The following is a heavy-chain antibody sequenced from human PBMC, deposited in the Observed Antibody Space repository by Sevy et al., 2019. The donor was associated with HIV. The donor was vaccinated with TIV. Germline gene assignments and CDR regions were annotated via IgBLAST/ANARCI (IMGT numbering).Heavy chain of an antibody. V-gene: IGHV3-21*01. CDR1: GFTFSSYR. D-gene: IGHD3-16*01. J-gene: IGHJ4*02. Sequence: GGSLRLSCAASGFTFSSYRMARVHQAPGKGLEWVSCISSNSDYINYADSVKGRFTISRDNAKNLLYLQMDSLRAEDTAVYYCARAVMEMSTWRSDYWGQGTLVTVSS. CDR3: ARAVMEMSTWRSDY. CDR2: ISSNSDYI.